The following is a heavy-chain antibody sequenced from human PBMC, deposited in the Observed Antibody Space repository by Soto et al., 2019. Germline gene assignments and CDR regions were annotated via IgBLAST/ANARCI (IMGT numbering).Heavy chain of an antibody. V-gene: IGHV3-30*18. CDR3: AKEVRYYYDSRGVDAFDI. CDR1: GFTFSSYG. D-gene: IGHD3-22*01. CDR2: ISYGGTDQ. Sequence: GGSLRLSCAASGFTFSSYGMHWVRQAPGKGLEWVAVISYGGTDQYYADSVKGRYTISRDNSKNTVYLQMNSLRAEDTAVYYCAKEVRYYYDSRGVDAFDIWGQGTMVTVSS. J-gene: IGHJ3*02.